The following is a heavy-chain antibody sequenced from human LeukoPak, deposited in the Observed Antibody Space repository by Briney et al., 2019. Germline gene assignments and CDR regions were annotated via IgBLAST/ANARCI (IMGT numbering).Heavy chain of an antibody. CDR2: IYTSGGT. Sequence: SESLSLTCTVAGDSISSFCCSWIRQPARKGLGWIGYIYTSGGTNYIPSLKGRVTISSNTSTNQSSLRLSAVPAADPAVISCARLTRVSTAHDRYYMAYWGQGSLVTASS. J-gene: IGHJ4*02. D-gene: IGHD3-16*02. CDR3: ARLTRVSTAHDRYYMAY. CDR1: GDSISSFC. V-gene: IGHV4-4*09.